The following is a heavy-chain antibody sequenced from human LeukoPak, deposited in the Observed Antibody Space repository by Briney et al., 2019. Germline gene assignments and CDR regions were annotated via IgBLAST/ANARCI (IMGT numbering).Heavy chain of an antibody. CDR3: ARASGSYYNSYAFDI. V-gene: IGHV1-2*02. CDR1: GYTFTGYY. Sequence: ASVKVFCKASGYTFTGYYMHWVRQAPGQGLEWIGWINPNSGGTNYAQTFQGRVTMTRDTSISTAYMELSRLRSDDTAVYYCARASGSYYNSYAFDIWGQGTMVTVSS. J-gene: IGHJ3*02. CDR2: INPNSGGT. D-gene: IGHD3-10*01.